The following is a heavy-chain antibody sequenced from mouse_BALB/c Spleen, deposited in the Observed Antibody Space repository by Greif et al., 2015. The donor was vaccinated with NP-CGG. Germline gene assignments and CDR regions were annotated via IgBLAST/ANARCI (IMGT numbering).Heavy chain of an antibody. Sequence: DVQLQESGPELVEPGASMKISCKASGYSFTGYTVNWVKQSHGKNLEWIGLINPYNGGTTYNEKFKDRATLTVDKSSSTAYMELLSLTSEDSAVYYCARLDPGGYWGQGTSLTVSS. CDR3: ARLDPGGY. V-gene: IGHV1-18*01. J-gene: IGHJ2*03. CDR2: INPYNGGT. CDR1: GYSFTGYT.